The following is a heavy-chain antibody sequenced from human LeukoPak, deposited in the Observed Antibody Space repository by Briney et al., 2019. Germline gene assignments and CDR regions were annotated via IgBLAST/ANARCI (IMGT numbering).Heavy chain of an antibody. D-gene: IGHD6-19*01. CDR1: GFTFSNAW. CDR3: ARDVYGSGDV. V-gene: IGHV3-7*03. Sequence: PGGSLRLSCAASGFTFSNAWMNWVRQAPGKGLEWVTNINEDGRQKYYLDSVKGRFTISRDNAKNLLFLQMNTLRAEDTAVYYCARDVYGSGDVWGQGTTVTVSS. CDR2: INEDGRQK. J-gene: IGHJ6*02.